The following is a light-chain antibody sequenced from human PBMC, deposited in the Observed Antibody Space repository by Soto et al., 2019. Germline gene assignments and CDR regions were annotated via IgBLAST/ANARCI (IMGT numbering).Light chain of an antibody. CDR3: LQDYNYPWT. CDR2: GAS. CDR1: RYIRSD. J-gene: IGKJ1*01. V-gene: IGKV1-6*01. Sequence: AIQMTQSPSALSASEGDRVNITCRASRYIRSDLSWYQQRPGQAPKGLIYGASSSQSGVPSRVSGSGYGTDFTLSISSPQPEDFATYFCLQDYNYPWTLRQGTQV.